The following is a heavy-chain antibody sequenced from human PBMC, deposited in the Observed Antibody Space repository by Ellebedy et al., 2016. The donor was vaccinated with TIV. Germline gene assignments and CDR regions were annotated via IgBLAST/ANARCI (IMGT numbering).Heavy chain of an antibody. CDR3: ARDDYGDYGFDY. D-gene: IGHD4-17*01. J-gene: IGHJ4*02. CDR2: MYYSGST. Sequence: SETLSLTCTVSGGSISSGGYYWSWIRQHPGKGLEWIGYMYYSGSTNYNPSLKSRVTISVDTSKNQFSLKLSSVTAADTAVYYCARDDYGDYGFDYWGQGTLVTVSS. V-gene: IGHV4-61*08. CDR1: GGSISSGGYY.